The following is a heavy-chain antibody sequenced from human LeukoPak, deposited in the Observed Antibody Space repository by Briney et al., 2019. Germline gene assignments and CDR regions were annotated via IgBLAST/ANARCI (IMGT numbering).Heavy chain of an antibody. CDR2: VSYDGSKT. J-gene: IGHJ4*02. D-gene: IGHD3-16*01. Sequence: GGSLRLSCTVSGFTLSTFAMHWVRQAPGKGLEWVAVVSYDGSKTYYADSVKGRFTISRDNSKNMLFLQMNSLRPEDTAKYYCATLSYYETTAFDYWGQGTLVIVSS. CDR3: ATLSYYETTAFDY. V-gene: IGHV3-30*04. CDR1: GFTLSTFA.